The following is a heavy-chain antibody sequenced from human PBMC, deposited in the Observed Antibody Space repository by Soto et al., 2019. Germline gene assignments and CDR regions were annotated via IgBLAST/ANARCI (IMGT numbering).Heavy chain of an antibody. CDR2: IKQDGSEK. CDR1: GFTFSSYW. CDR3: ARVVSSWFLLDY. Sequence: GGSLRLSIAASGFTFSSYWISWVRQAPGKGLEWVANIKQDGSEKYYVDSVKGRFTISRDNAKNSLYLQMNSLRAEDTAVYYCARVVSSWFLLDYWGQGTLVTVSS. D-gene: IGHD6-13*01. J-gene: IGHJ4*02. V-gene: IGHV3-7*01.